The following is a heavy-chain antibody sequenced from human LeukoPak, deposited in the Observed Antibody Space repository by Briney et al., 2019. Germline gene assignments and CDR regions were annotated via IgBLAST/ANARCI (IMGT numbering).Heavy chain of an antibody. D-gene: IGHD3-10*01. J-gene: IGHJ6*02. CDR3: ARGDIWFGEAYYYYGMDV. CDR2: ISSSGSTI. CDR1: GFTFSDYY. Sequence: GGSLRLSCAASGFTFSDYYMSWIRQAPGKGLEWVSYISSSGSTIYYADSVKGRFTISRDNAKNSLYLQMNSLRAEDTAVYYCARGDIWFGEAYYYYGMDVWGQGTTVTVSS. V-gene: IGHV3-11*01.